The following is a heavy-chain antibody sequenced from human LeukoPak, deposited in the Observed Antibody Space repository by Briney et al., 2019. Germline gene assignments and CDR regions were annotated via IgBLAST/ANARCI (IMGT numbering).Heavy chain of an antibody. V-gene: IGHV3-30*04. D-gene: IGHD2-21*02. CDR1: GFTFSSYA. Sequence: GGSLRLSCAASGFTFSSYAMHWVRQAPGKGLEWVAVISYEGSNKYYADSVKGRFTISRDNSKSTLYLQMNSLRAEDTAVYYCAREPDIVVVTAILGYWGQGTLVTVSS. J-gene: IGHJ4*02. CDR3: AREPDIVVVTAILGY. CDR2: ISYEGSNK.